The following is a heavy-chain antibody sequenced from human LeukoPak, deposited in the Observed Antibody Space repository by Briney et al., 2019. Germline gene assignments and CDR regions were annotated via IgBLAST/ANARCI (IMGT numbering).Heavy chain of an antibody. CDR2: ISWNSGSI. J-gene: IGHJ3*02. CDR1: GFTFDDYA. D-gene: IGHD3-22*01. Sequence: GGSLRLSCAASGFTFDDYAMHWARQAPGKGPEWVSGISWNSGSIGYADSVKGRFTISRDNAKNSLYLQMNSLRAEDTALYYCAKDTDSSGFGAFDIWGQGTMVTVSS. V-gene: IGHV3-9*01. CDR3: AKDTDSSGFGAFDI.